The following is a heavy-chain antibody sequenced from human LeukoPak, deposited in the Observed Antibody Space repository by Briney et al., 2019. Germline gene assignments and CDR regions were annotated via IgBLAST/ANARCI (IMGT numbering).Heavy chain of an antibody. Sequence: SVKVSCKASGGTFSSYAISWVRQAPGQGLEWMGGTIPIFGTAHYAQKFQGRVTITADESTSTAYMELSSLKSEDTAVYYCARDRAWSTIETLQLDYWGQGTLVTVSS. D-gene: IGHD5/OR15-5a*01. CDR3: ARDRAWSTIETLQLDY. V-gene: IGHV1-69*13. CDR2: TIPIFGTA. J-gene: IGHJ4*02. CDR1: GGTFSSYA.